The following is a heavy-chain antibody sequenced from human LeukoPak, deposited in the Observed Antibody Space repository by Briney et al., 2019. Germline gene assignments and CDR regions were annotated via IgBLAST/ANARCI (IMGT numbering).Heavy chain of an antibody. V-gene: IGHV3-23*01. CDR1: GFTFSSYA. CDR2: ISGSGGGT. CDR3: AKDLNRDLAEYFHH. Sequence: GGSLTLSCAVSGFTFSSYAMNWVRQAPGKGLEWVSAISGSGGGTYYADAVKGRFTISRDNSKNPLYLQMSSLRAEATAVYYCAKDLNRDLAEYFHHWGQGTLVTVSS. D-gene: IGHD2-21*02. J-gene: IGHJ1*01.